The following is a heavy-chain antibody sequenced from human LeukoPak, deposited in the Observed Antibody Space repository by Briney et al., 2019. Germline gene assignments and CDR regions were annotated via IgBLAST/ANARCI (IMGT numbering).Heavy chain of an antibody. CDR3: AKVRSYQLPIDY. CDR1: GFTFSAYT. V-gene: IGHV3-48*01. J-gene: IGHJ4*02. D-gene: IGHD2-2*01. Sequence: GGSLRLSCSASGFTFSAYTMNWVRQAPGQGLEWASYISSGSSSVYYADSVKGRFTISRDNSKNTLYLQMNSLRAEDMAVYYCAKVRSYQLPIDYWGQGTLVTVSS. CDR2: ISSGSSSV.